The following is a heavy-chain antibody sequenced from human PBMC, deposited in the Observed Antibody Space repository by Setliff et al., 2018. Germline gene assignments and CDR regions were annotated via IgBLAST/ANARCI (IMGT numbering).Heavy chain of an antibody. Sequence: ASVKVSCKASGYTFTNYGISWVRQAPGQGLEWMGWISAYTGNTYSAQKFQGRLTMTTDTSTTTAYRELRSLRSDDTAVYYCSRLVRYCTRTSCQRASGDDYWGQGTLVTVSS. D-gene: IGHD2-2*01. CDR2: ISAYTGNT. CDR1: GYTFTNYG. J-gene: IGHJ4*02. CDR3: SRLVRYCTRTSCQRASGDDY. V-gene: IGHV1-18*01.